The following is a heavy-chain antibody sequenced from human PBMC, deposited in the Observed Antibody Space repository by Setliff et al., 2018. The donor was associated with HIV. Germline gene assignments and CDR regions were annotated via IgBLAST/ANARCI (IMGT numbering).Heavy chain of an antibody. Sequence: SETLSLACTVSGGSISIGGYYWGWIRQHPGKGLEWIGYIYHNGSTYCNPSLKSRVIISVDTSKNQFSLKLSSVTAADTAVYYCARGGGSRAATSSYYYMDVWGKGTTVTVSS. D-gene: IGHD2-15*01. CDR2: IYHNGST. CDR3: ARGGGSRAATSSYYYMDV. CDR1: GGSISIGGYY. V-gene: IGHV4-31*03. J-gene: IGHJ6*03.